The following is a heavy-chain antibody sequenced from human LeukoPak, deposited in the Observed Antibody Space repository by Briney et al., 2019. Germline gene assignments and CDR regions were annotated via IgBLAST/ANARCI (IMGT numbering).Heavy chain of an antibody. Sequence: ASVKLSCKASGYTFGDYGVTWARQAPGQGLGWMGWISVSSGTTTYAEGFQGRLTMSTDSSTGTAYMEIRSLRPDDTAVYFCARDVSRGYMDLWGQGSLVTVAS. J-gene: IGHJ4*02. CDR1: GYTFGDYG. CDR2: ISVSSGTT. CDR3: ARDVSRGYMDL. D-gene: IGHD6-25*01. V-gene: IGHV1-18*01.